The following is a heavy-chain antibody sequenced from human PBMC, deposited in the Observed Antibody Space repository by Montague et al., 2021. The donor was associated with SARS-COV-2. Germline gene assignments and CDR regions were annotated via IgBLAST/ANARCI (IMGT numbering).Heavy chain of an antibody. Sequence: PALVKPTQTLTLTCTFSGFSLSTSGVGVGWIRQPPGKALEWLALIYWDDDKRYSPSLKSRLTITKDTSKNQVVLTMTNMDPVDTATYYCAHRKPTYYDILTGCYNAFDIWGQGTMVTVSS. D-gene: IGHD3-9*01. CDR2: IYWDDDK. CDR1: GFSLSTSGVG. J-gene: IGHJ3*02. V-gene: IGHV2-5*02. CDR3: AHRKPTYYDILTGCYNAFDI.